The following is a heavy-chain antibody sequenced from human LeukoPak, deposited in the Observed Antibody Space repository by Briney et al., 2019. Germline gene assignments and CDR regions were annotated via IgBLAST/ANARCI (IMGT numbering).Heavy chain of an antibody. CDR2: ISGSGGST. V-gene: IGHV3-23*01. CDR3: AIYPHSGWYVLSLTLGY. D-gene: IGHD6-19*01. CDR1: GFTFSSYA. J-gene: IGHJ4*02. Sequence: GGSLRLSCAASGFTFSSYAMSWVRQAPGKGLEWVSAISGSGGSTYYADSVKGRFTIPRDNSKNTLYLQMNSLRAEDTAVYYCAIYPHSGWYVLSLTLGYWGQGTLVTVSS.